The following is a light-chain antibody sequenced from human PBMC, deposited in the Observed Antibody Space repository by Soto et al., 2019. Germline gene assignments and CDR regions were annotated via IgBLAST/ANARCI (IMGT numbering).Light chain of an antibody. CDR1: QTVSRN. CDR3: QQYNNWPS. V-gene: IGKV3-15*01. Sequence: VMNKSPATLSVTPGERATLSCRASQTVSRNLAWYQQRPGQAPRLLIYDISNRATGVPARFSGSGSETEFTLTIRSLQSEDFAVYFCQQYNNWPSFGQGTLLEV. CDR2: DIS. J-gene: IGKJ5*01.